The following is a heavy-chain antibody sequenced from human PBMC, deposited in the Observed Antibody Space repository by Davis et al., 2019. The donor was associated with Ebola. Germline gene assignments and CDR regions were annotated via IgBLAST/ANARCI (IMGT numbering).Heavy chain of an antibody. V-gene: IGHV1-46*01. CDR1: GYTFTDYY. CDR2: INPSGGST. J-gene: IGHJ4*02. Sequence: AASVKVSCKASGYTFTDYYMHWVRQAPGQGLEWMGIINPSGGSTSYAQKFQGRVTTSRDTSTSTVYMELSSLRSEDTAVYYCARAPYSGSCSDFWGQGTLVRVSP. D-gene: IGHD6-13*01. CDR3: ARAPYSGSCSDF.